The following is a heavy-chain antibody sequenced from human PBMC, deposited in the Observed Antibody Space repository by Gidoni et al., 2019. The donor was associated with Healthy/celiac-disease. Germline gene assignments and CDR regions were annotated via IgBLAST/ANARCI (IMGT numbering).Heavy chain of an antibody. CDR3: HGLYGRADY. CDR2: ISGSGGST. Sequence: EVQLLESGGGLVQPGGSLRLSCAASGFPFSSYAMSWVRQAPGKGVEWVSAISGSGGSTYYADSVKGRFTISRDNSKNTLYLQMNSLRAEDTAVYYCHGLYGRADYWGQGTLVTVSS. D-gene: IGHD4-17*01. V-gene: IGHV3-23*01. J-gene: IGHJ4*02. CDR1: GFPFSSYA.